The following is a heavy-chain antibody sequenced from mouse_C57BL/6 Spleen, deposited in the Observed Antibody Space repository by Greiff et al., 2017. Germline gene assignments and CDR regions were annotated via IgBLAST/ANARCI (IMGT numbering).Heavy chain of an antibody. J-gene: IGHJ3*01. Sequence: EVQGVESGGGLVKPGGSLKLSCAASGFTFSDYGMHWVRQAPEKGLEWVAYISSGSSTIYYADTVKGRFTISRDNAKNTLFLQMTSLRSEDTAMYYCAREYDGYYVGFAYWGQGTLVTVSA. CDR3: AREYDGYYVGFAY. CDR1: GFTFSDYG. V-gene: IGHV5-17*01. D-gene: IGHD2-3*01. CDR2: ISSGSSTI.